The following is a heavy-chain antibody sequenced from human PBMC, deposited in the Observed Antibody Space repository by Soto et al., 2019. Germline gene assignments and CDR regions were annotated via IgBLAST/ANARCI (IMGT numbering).Heavy chain of an antibody. CDR2: IYYSGST. CDR1: GGSISSYY. J-gene: IGHJ4*02. V-gene: IGHV4-59*08. D-gene: IGHD3-10*01. CDR3: ARLWFGEPVDY. Sequence: QVQLRESGPGLVKPSETLSLTCTVSGGSISSYYWSWIRQPPGKGLEWIGYIYYSGSTNYNPSLKSRVTRQVDTSKNQFSLKLSSVTAADTAVYYCARLWFGEPVDYWGQGTLVTVSS.